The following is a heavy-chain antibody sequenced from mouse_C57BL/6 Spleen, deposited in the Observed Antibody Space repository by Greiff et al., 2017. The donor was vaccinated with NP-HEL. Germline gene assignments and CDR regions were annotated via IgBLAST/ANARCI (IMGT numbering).Heavy chain of an antibody. V-gene: IGHV1-81*01. D-gene: IGHD2-5*01. J-gene: IGHJ2*01. CDR3: ARGAEDSNLDY. CDR1: GYTFTSYG. CDR2: IYPRSGNT. Sequence: VQLVESGAELARPGASVKLSCKASGYTFTSYGISWVKQRTGQGLEWIGEIYPRSGNTYYNEKFKGKATLTADKSSSTAYMELRSLTSEDSAVYFCARGAEDSNLDYWGQGTTLTVAS.